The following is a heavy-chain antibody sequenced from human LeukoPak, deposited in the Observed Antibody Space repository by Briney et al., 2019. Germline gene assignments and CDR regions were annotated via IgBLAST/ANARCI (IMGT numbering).Heavy chain of an antibody. CDR2: IYYSGST. Sequence: SETLSLTCTVSGGSISSYYWSWIRQPPGKGLEWIGYIYYSGSTNYNPSLKSRVTISVDTSKNQFSLKLSSVTAADTAVYYCARVRGQYYFDYWGQGTLVTVSS. V-gene: IGHV4-59*12. CDR3: ARVRGQYYFDY. CDR1: GGSISSYY. J-gene: IGHJ4*02.